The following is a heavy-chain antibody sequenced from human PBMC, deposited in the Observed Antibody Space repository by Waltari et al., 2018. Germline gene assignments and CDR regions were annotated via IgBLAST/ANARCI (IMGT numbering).Heavy chain of an antibody. D-gene: IGHD6-6*01. CDR2: INEDGSEK. V-gene: IGHV3-7*01. Sequence: EVQLVESGGGLVQPGGSLRLSCAASGFSFSSYWMTWVRQAPGKGLEWVASINEDGSEKQYVDSVKGRVTISRDNAKNSLYLQMNSLRADDTAVYYCARDSTRRFDYWGQGTLVTVSS. CDR1: GFSFSSYW. J-gene: IGHJ4*02. CDR3: ARDSTRRFDY.